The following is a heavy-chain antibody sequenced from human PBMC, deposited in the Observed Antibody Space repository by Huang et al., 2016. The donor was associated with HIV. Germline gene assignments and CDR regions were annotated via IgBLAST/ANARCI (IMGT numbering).Heavy chain of an antibody. CDR3: ARGGEMATVWWYYFDY. J-gene: IGHJ4*02. CDR1: GGSFSGYY. CDR2: INHSGRA. D-gene: IGHD2-15*01. Sequence: QVQLQQWGAGLLKPSETLSLTCAVYGGSFSGYYWSWIRQPPGKGLEWIGEINHSGRANYTPSLKSRVTRSVDTSKNQFSLKLSSVTAADTAVYYCARGGEMATVWWYYFDYWGQGTLVTVSS. V-gene: IGHV4-34*01.